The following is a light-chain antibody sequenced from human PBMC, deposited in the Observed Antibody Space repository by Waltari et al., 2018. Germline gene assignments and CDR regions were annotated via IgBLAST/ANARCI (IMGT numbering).Light chain of an antibody. V-gene: IGLV2-14*03. J-gene: IGLJ3*02. CDR3: SSYTSSTTWV. CDR2: DVS. CDR1: SSDVGGFNF. Sequence: QSALTQPASVSGSPGQSITISCTGTSSDVGGFNFFPWYQQHPGKAPKLMIYDVSKRPSGVSSRFSGSKSGNTASLTISGLQAEDEADYYCSSYTSSTTWVFGGGTKLTVL.